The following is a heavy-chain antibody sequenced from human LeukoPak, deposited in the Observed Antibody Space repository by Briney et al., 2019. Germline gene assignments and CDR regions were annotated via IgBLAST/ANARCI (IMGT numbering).Heavy chain of an antibody. CDR3: ARGDLSRGYYYHSSPTKMDI. V-gene: IGHV3-23*01. J-gene: IGHJ3*02. CDR1: GFTFSSYA. CDR2: ISGSGGST. D-gene: IGHD3-22*01. Sequence: GGSLRLSCAASGFTFSSYAMSWVRQAPGKGLEWVSAISGSGGSTYYADSVKGRFTISRDNAKNSLYLQMNSLRAEDTAVYYCARGDLSRGYYYHSSPTKMDIWGQGTMVTVSS.